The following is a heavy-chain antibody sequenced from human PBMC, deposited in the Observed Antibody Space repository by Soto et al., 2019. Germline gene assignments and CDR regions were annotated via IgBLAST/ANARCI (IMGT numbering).Heavy chain of an antibody. Sequence: ASVNVSRKAFGWSFSSYPISRGLLAPGQGLEWMAWINAGNGNTKYSQKFQGRVTITRDTSTSTAYMELSSLRSEDTAVYYCAGRHSGRYYIFDNRGQGSLVT. CDR3: AGRHSGRYYIFDN. J-gene: IGHJ4*02. CDR1: GWSFSSYP. CDR2: INAGNGNT. D-gene: IGHD1-26*01. V-gene: IGHV1-3*01.